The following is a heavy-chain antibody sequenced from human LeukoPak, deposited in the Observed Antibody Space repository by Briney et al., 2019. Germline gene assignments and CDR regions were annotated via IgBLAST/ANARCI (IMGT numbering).Heavy chain of an antibody. CDR3: ARSSEKTGDRPGGCFDY. CDR2: ISAGGRTT. J-gene: IGHJ4*02. Sequence: GGSLRLSCAVSGLTFSNLKMNWVRQAPGKGLEWVSYISAGGRTTFYADSVTGRFTISRDNAKNSLYLQMSSLRAEDTAVYYCARSSEKTGDRPGGCFDYWGQGTLVTVSS. CDR1: GLTFSNLK. D-gene: IGHD7-27*01. V-gene: IGHV3-48*03.